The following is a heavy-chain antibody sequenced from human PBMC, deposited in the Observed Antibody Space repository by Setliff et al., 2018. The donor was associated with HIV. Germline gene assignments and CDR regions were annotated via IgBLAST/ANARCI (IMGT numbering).Heavy chain of an antibody. V-gene: IGHV4-34*01. CDR2: INRSGGT. CDR1: GGSFSGYS. J-gene: IGHJ4*02. D-gene: IGHD3-22*01. Sequence: TLSLTCAVYGGSFSGYSWSWLRQPPGKGLEWIGEINRSGGTNYHPSLKSRLTMPVDTSKKHFSLKLSSMTAADTAVYYCARTMLLPATQPFDYWGQGTLVTVSS. CDR3: ARTMLLPATQPFDY.